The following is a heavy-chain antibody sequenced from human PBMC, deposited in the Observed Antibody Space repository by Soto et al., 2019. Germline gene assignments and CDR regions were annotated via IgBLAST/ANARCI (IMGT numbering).Heavy chain of an antibody. CDR1: GGSISSGGYY. V-gene: IGHV4-31*01. Sequence: QVQLQESGPGLVKPSQTLSLTCTVSGGSISSGGYYWSWIRQHPGKGLECIGYIYYSGSTYYHPCLESLVTISADTSKNRFSLQLSSVTAADTAVYYCARVGGINWFDPWGQGTLVTVSS. CDR3: ARVGGINWFDP. J-gene: IGHJ5*02. CDR2: IYYSGST. D-gene: IGHD3-16*01.